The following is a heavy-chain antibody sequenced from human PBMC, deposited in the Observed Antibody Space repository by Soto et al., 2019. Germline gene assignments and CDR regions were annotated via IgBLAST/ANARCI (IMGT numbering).Heavy chain of an antibody. Sequence: SETLSLTCTVSGGSISSYYWIWIRQPPGKGLEWIGYIYYSGSTNYNPSLKSRVTISVDTSKNQFSLKLSSVTAADTAVYYCARDPRDYYGMDVWGQGTTVTVS. CDR2: IYYSGST. CDR3: ARDPRDYYGMDV. CDR1: GGSISSYY. V-gene: IGHV4-59*01. J-gene: IGHJ6*02.